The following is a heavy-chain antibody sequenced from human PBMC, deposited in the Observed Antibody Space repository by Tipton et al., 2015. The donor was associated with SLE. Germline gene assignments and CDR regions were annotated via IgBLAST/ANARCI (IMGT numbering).Heavy chain of an antibody. Sequence: SLRLSCTASGFTFSSFAMHWVRQAPGKGLEWVAVISYDGTHKYYADSVKGRFTISRDNSRNTLYLQMNSLRAEDTAVYYCAKYEGFYGHDAFDVWGQGTMVTVSS. CDR3: AKYEGFYGHDAFDV. CDR2: ISYDGTHK. CDR1: GFTFSSFA. D-gene: IGHD2/OR15-2a*01. V-gene: IGHV3-30*04. J-gene: IGHJ3*01.